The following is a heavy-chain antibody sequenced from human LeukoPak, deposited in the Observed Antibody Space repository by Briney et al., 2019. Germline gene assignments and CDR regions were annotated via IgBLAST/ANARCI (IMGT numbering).Heavy chain of an antibody. D-gene: IGHD2-15*01. J-gene: IGHJ4*02. CDR3: AKQLGYCSDGSCYFPY. Sequence: PGGSLRLSCAVSGFTFSSSWMHWVRQAPGKGLEWVSAISNNGGYTYYADSVQGRFTISRDNSKSTLCLQMNSLRAEDTAVYYCAKQLGYCSDGSCYFPYWGQGTLVTVSS. CDR1: GFTFSSSW. CDR2: ISNNGGYT. V-gene: IGHV3-23*01.